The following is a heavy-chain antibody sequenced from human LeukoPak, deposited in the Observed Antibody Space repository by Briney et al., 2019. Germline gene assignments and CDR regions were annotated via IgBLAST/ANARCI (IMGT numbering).Heavy chain of an antibody. Sequence: GGSLRLSCAASGFTFSSYAMSWVRQAPGKGLEWVSLVYSGGSTYYADSVKGRFTISRDNSKNTLYLQMNSLRAEDTAVYYCARDGYCSGASCYSGGAFDIWGQGTMVTVSS. CDR2: VYSGGST. CDR3: ARDGYCSGASCYSGGAFDI. J-gene: IGHJ3*02. CDR1: GFTFSSYA. D-gene: IGHD2-15*01. V-gene: IGHV3-53*01.